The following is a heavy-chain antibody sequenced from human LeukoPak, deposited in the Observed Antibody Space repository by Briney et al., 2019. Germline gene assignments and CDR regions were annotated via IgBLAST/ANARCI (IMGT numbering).Heavy chain of an antibody. CDR3: AKSWDGSSSWLDY. D-gene: IGHD6-13*01. CDR2: ISYDGSNK. J-gene: IGHJ4*02. V-gene: IGHV3-30*18. CDR1: GFTFSNHG. Sequence: GRPLRLPCAASGFTFSNHGMHWVRQAPGKGLEWVALISYDGSNKYYADSVKGRFTISRDNSKNTFYLQMNSLRAEDTAVYYCAKSWDGSSSWLDYWGQGTLVTVSS.